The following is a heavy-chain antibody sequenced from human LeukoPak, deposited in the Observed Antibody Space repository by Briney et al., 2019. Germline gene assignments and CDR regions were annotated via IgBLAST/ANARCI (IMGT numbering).Heavy chain of an antibody. V-gene: IGHV3-30*04. Sequence: QPGRSLRLSCATSGFTFSNFAIHWVRQAPGKGLEWVAAISYDGSNKYFADSVKGRFTISGDNSGNTLYLQMNSLRAEDTAVYYCARESGYSGYDFPFDYWGQGTLVTVSS. CDR3: ARESGYSGYDFPFDY. J-gene: IGHJ4*02. CDR2: ISYDGSNK. D-gene: IGHD5-12*01. CDR1: GFTFSNFA.